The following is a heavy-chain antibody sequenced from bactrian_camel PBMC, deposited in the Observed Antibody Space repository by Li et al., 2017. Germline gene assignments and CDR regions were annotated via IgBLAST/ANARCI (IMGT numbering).Heavy chain of an antibody. V-gene: IGHV3S55*01. J-gene: IGHJ4*01. CDR2: IDSDGST. Sequence: HVQLVESGGGSVQAGGSLRLSCQVPGYTNGCLAWFRQTSGKEREGVGVIDSDGSTSYADSVKGRFTISQDNAKNTLCLQMNSLKPEDTAMYYCAADRGDLAYCSYPSLEYNYWGQGTQVTVS. CDR3: AADRGDLAYCSYPSLEYNY. D-gene: IGHD2*01. CDR1: GYTNGC.